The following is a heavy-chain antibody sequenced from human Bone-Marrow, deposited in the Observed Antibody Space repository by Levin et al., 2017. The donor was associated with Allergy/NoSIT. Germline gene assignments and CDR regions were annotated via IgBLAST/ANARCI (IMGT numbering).Heavy chain of an antibody. J-gene: IGHJ1*01. D-gene: IGHD6-13*01. CDR2: ISAYNGNT. V-gene: IGHV1-18*01. CDR3: ARDGMIKYSSSWGSHFQH. CDR1: GYTFTSYG. Sequence: ASVKVSCKASGYTFTSYGISWVRQAPGQGLEWMGWISAYNGNTNYAQKLQGRVTMTTDTSTSTAYMELRSLRSDDTAVYYCARDGMIKYSSSWGSHFQHWGQGTLVTVSS.